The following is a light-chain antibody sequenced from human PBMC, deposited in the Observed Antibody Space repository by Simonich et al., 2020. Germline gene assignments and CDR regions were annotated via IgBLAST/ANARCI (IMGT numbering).Light chain of an antibody. CDR3: QQYNSYWT. V-gene: IGKV1-5*03. CDR2: KAS. J-gene: IGKJ1*01. Sequence: DIQMTQSPSTLSASVGDRVTITCRASQSISSWLAWYQQKPGKAPKLLIYKASIIESGVPSRISSRGSGKEFTLTISSLQPNEFATYYGQQYNSYWTFSQGTKVEIK. CDR1: QSISSW.